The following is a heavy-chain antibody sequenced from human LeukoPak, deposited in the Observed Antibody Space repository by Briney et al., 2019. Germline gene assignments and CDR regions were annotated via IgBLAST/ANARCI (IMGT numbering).Heavy chain of an antibody. Sequence: GGSLRLSCAASGFTFSSYGMHWVRQAPGKGLEWVAVISYDGSNKYYADSVKGRFTISRDNSKNTLYLQMNSLRAEDTAVYYCAKDPGGSIGDYWGQGTLVTVSS. CDR2: ISYDGSNK. CDR3: AKDPGGSIGDY. V-gene: IGHV3-30*18. J-gene: IGHJ4*02. CDR1: GFTFSSYG. D-gene: IGHD1-26*01.